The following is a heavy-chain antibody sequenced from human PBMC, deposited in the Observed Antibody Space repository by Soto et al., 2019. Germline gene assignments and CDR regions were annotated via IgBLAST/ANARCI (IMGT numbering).Heavy chain of an antibody. CDR3: AKSSSLGRYFDL. D-gene: IGHD7-27*01. J-gene: IGHJ2*01. CDR1: GFTFSSYG. CDR2: ISYDGSNK. V-gene: IGHV3-30*18. Sequence: QVQLVESGGGVVQPGRSLRLSCAASGFTFSSYGMHWVRQAPGKGLEWVAVISYDGSNKYYADSVKGRFTISRDNSKNTLYLHMNSLRAEDTAVYYCAKSSSLGRYFDLWGRGTLVTVSS.